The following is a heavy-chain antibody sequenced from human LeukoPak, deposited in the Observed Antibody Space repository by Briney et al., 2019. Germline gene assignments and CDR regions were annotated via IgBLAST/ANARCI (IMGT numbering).Heavy chain of an antibody. CDR1: GFTFSSYS. D-gene: IGHD3-3*01. J-gene: IGHJ4*02. Sequence: GGSLRLSCAASGFTFSSYSMNWVRQAPGKGLEWVSSISSSSSYIYYADSVKGRFTISRDNAKNSLYLQMSSLRDEDTAVYYCVRDQFFSFDYWGQGTLVTVSS. CDR2: ISSSSSYI. CDR3: VRDQFFSFDY. V-gene: IGHV3-21*01.